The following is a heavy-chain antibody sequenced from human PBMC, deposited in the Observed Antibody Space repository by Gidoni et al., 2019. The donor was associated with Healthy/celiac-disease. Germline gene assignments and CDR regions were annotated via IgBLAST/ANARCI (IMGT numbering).Heavy chain of an antibody. CDR2: ISSSGSTI. V-gene: IGHV3-48*03. J-gene: IGHJ6*02. D-gene: IGHD3-3*01. Sequence: EVQLVESGGGLVQPGGSLTLSCAASGFTFSSYEMNWVRQAPGKGLEWVSYISSSGSTIYYADSVKGRFTISRDNAKNSLYLQMNSLRAEDTAVYYCARDQILEWLSRLGGYYYYGMDVWGQGTTVTVSS. CDR3: ARDQILEWLSRLGGYYYYGMDV. CDR1: GFTFSSYE.